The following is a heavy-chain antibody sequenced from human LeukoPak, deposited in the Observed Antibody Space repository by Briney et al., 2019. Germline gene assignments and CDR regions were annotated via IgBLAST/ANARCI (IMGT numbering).Heavy chain of an antibody. Sequence: ASVKVSCKASGYTFTIYYMQWDRHAHGQGLGWVGIINPSDGSTSSAQKFQGRVTMTRDTSTSTVYMELSSLRSEDTAVYYWEVVPNSWGQGNPVSVSS. D-gene: IGHD3-22*01. CDR1: GYTFTIYY. CDR3: EVVPNS. V-gene: IGHV1-46*01. J-gene: IGHJ4*02. CDR2: INPSDGST.